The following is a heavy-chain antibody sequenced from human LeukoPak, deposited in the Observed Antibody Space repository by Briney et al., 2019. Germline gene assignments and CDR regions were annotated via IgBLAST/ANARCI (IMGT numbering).Heavy chain of an antibody. CDR2: IIPIFGTA. Sequence: SVKVSCKASGGTFSSYAISWVRQAPGQGLEWMGGIIPIFGTANYAQKFQGRVTITADESTSAAYMELSSLRSEDTAVYYCASGYYYGSGSSDYWGQGTLVTVSS. CDR3: ASGYYYGSGSSDY. V-gene: IGHV1-69*01. J-gene: IGHJ4*02. CDR1: GGTFSSYA. D-gene: IGHD3-10*01.